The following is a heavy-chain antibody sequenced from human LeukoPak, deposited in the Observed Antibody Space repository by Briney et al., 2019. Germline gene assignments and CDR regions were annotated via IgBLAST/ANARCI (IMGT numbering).Heavy chain of an antibody. V-gene: IGHV3-23*01. D-gene: IGHD2-21*02. CDR2: VSTNGDVT. CDR3: AKYIVVTATRTFDY. CDR1: GLTFNSHS. J-gene: IGHJ4*02. Sequence: GGSLRLSCVASGLTFNSHSMSWVRQAPGMGLEWISVVSTNGDVTYYADSVKGRFTISRDNSKNTLYLQMNSLRAEDTAVYYCAKYIVVTATRTFDYWGQGTLVTVSS.